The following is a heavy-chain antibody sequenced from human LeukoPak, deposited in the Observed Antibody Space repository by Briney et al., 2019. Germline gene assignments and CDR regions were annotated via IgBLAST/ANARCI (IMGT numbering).Heavy chain of an antibody. J-gene: IGHJ4*02. Sequence: SLKLSCAASGFTFDDYAIHWVRQAPGKGLEWVSGIIRNSGSIGYADSVKGRFTISRDNAKNSLYLQMNSLRAEDTALYYCAKGGHYYDSSGNLDYCGQGTLVTVSS. CDR3: AKGGHYYDSSGNLDY. D-gene: IGHD3-22*01. CDR2: IIRNSGSI. V-gene: IGHV3-9*01. CDR1: GFTFDDYA.